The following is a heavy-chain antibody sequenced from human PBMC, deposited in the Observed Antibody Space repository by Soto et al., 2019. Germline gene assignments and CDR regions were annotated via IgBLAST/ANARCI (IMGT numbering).Heavy chain of an antibody. CDR3: ARARSIRFLEWLPSYGMVV. J-gene: IGHJ6*02. CDR1: GYTFTSYD. Sequence: ASVKVSCKASGYTFTSYDINWVRQATGQGLEWMGWMNPNSGNTGYAQKFQGRVTMTRNTSISTAYMELSSLRSEDTAVYYCARARSIRFLEWLPSYGMVVWFQGPTVTVPS. V-gene: IGHV1-8*01. D-gene: IGHD3-3*01. CDR2: MNPNSGNT.